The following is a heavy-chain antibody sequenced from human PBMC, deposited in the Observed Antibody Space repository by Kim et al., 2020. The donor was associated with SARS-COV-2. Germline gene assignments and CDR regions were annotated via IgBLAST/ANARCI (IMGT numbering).Heavy chain of an antibody. V-gene: IGHV1-18*01. CDR1: GYTFTSYG. D-gene: IGHD6-19*01. CDR3: ARDIVAVAPGDAFDI. J-gene: IGHJ3*02. CDR2: ISAYNGNT. Sequence: ASVKVSCKASGYTFTSYGISWVRQAPGQGLEWMGWISAYNGNTNYAQKLQGRVTMTTDTSTSTAYMELRSLRSDDTAVYYCARDIVAVAPGDAFDIWGQGTMVTGSS.